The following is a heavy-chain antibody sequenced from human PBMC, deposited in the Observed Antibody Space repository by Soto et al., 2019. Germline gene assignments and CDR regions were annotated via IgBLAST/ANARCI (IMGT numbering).Heavy chain of an antibody. Sequence: GGSLRLSCAASGFTFSSYGMHWVRQAPGKGLEWVAVIWYDGSDKYYADSVKGRFTISRDNSKNTLYLQMNSLRAGDTAVYYCARDSPYGDQTYYYYCYYMDVWGKGNTVTVS. CDR3: ARDSPYGDQTYYYYCYYMDV. J-gene: IGHJ6*03. V-gene: IGHV3-33*01. D-gene: IGHD4-17*01. CDR1: GFTFSSYG. CDR2: IWYDGSDK.